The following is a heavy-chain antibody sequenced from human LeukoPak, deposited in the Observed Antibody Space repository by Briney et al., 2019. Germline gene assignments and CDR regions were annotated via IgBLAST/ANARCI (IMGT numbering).Heavy chain of an antibody. CDR1: GFSFSSYA. CDR3: AKGYCSSTSCPSDY. CDR2: FSGSGGST. D-gene: IGHD2-2*01. V-gene: IGHV3-23*01. J-gene: IGHJ4*02. Sequence: GGSLRLSCAASGFSFSSYAMSWVRQAPGKGLEWVSGFSGSGGSTYYADSVRGRFTISRDNYKNTLYLQMNSLRAEDTAVYYCAKGYCSSTSCPSDYWGQGTLVTVSS.